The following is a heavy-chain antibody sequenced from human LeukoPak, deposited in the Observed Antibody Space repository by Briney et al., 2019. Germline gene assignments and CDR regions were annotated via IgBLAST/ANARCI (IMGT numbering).Heavy chain of an antibody. CDR1: GFTFSSYS. CDR3: ARGGIAAAGTFDY. Sequence: GESLRLSCAASGFTFSSYSMNWVRQAPGKGLEWVSSISSSSSYIYYADSVKGRFTISRDNAKNSLYLQMNSLRAEDTAVYYCARGGIAAAGTFDYWGQGTLVTVSS. D-gene: IGHD6-13*01. J-gene: IGHJ4*02. CDR2: ISSSSSYI. V-gene: IGHV3-21*01.